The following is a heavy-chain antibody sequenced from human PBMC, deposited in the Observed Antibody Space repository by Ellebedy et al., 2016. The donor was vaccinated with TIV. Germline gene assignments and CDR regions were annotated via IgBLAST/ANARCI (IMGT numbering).Heavy chain of an antibody. V-gene: IGHV3-30*03. CDR1: GFTFRDYW. D-gene: IGHD6-13*01. CDR3: TTEGAAGGSSADAFDI. Sequence: GGSLRLSCAASGFTFRDYWMSWVRQAPGKGLEWVTFISYDGNNEYYADSVKGRFTSSRDNSKNTLYLQMNSLRADDTAVYFCTTEGAAGGSSADAFDIWGQGTMVTVSS. CDR2: ISYDGNNE. J-gene: IGHJ3*02.